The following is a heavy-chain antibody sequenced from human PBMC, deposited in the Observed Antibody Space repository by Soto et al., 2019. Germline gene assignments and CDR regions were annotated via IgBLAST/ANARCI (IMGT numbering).Heavy chain of an antibody. CDR1: VGSISSYY. CDR3: ARAPGYCSSTSCYTVAFDI. J-gene: IGHJ3*02. Sequence: SETLSLTCTVSVGSISSYYWSWIRQPPGKGLEWIGYIYYSGSTNYNPSLKSRVTISVDTSKNQFSLKLSSVTAADTAVYYCARAPGYCSSTSCYTVAFDIWGQGTMVTVSS. V-gene: IGHV4-59*01. D-gene: IGHD2-2*02. CDR2: IYYSGST.